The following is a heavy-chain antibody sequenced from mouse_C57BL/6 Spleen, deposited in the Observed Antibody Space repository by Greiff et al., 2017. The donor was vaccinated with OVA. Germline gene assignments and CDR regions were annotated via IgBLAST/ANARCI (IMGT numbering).Heavy chain of an antibody. J-gene: IGHJ1*03. V-gene: IGHV1-39*01. Sequence: EVQLQESGPELVKPGASVKISCKASGYSFTDYNMNWVKQSNGKSLEWIGVINPNYGTTSYNQKFKGKATLTVDQSSSTAYMQLNSLTSEDSAVYYCARALLYYGSAHWYFDVWGTGTTVTVSS. CDR2: INPNYGTT. D-gene: IGHD1-1*01. CDR3: ARALLYYGSAHWYFDV. CDR1: GYSFTDYN.